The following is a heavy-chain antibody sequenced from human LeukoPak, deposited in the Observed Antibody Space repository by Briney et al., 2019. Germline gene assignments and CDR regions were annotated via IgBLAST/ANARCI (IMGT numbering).Heavy chain of an antibody. Sequence: SETLSLTCAVYGGSFSGYYWSWIRQPPGKGLEWIGEINHSGSTNYNPSLKSRVAISVDTSKNQFSLKLSSVTAADTAVYYCARQTGSGLFSLPGGQGTLVTVSS. CDR2: INHSGST. CDR1: GGSFSGYY. D-gene: IGHD3-10*01. V-gene: IGHV4-34*01. CDR3: ARQTGSGLFSLP. J-gene: IGHJ4*02.